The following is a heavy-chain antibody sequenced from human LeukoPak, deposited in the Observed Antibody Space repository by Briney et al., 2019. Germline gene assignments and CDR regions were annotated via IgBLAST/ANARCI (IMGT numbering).Heavy chain of an antibody. Sequence: PGGSLRLSCAASGFTFSSYSMNLVRQAPGKGLEWVSSISSSSSYIYYADSVKGRFTISRDNAKNSLYLQMNSLRAEDTAVYYCARAWVGFMIVVAIDYWGQGTLVTVSS. CDR3: ARAWVGFMIVVAIDY. J-gene: IGHJ4*02. CDR1: GFTFSSYS. CDR2: ISSSSSYI. D-gene: IGHD3-22*01. V-gene: IGHV3-21*01.